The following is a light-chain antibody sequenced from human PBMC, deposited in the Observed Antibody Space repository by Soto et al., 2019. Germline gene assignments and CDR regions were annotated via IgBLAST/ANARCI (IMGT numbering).Light chain of an antibody. J-gene: IGKJ1*01. CDR3: QLLNSYPRT. V-gene: IGKV1-9*01. CDR1: QGISSY. Sequence: DIQLTQSPSFLSASVGDRVTITCRASQGISSYLAWYQQKPGKAPNLLIYAASTLQTGVPSRFSGSGSGTELTLTLSSLQPEDFAGYYCQLLNSYPRTFGQGTKVEIK. CDR2: AAS.